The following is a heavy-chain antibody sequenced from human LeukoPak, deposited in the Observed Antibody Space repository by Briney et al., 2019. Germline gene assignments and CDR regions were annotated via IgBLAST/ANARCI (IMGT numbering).Heavy chain of an antibody. D-gene: IGHD6-6*01. CDR2: IQGGGSA. CDR1: GGSITPYY. V-gene: IGHV4-59*08. CDR3: ARQQWDSNSGDDY. Sequence: SETLSLTCDVSGGSITPYYWNWIRQTPGKGLEWIGFIQGGGSAYYNPSLKSRLSIVDMSKNQVSLRLNSATAADTAVYYCARQQWDSNSGDDYWGQGTLVTVSS. J-gene: IGHJ4*02.